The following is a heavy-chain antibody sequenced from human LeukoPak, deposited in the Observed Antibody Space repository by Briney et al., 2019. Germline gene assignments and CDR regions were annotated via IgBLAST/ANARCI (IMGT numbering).Heavy chain of an antibody. V-gene: IGHV3-11*01. CDR3: ARGDLEGYGSGIVPLWYY. CDR2: ISSSGSTI. CDR1: GFTFSDYY. Sequence: GGSLRLSCAASGFTFSDYYMSWIRQAPGKGLEWVSYISSSGSTIYYADSVKGRFTISRDNAKNSLYLQMNSLRAEDTAVYYCARGDLEGYGSGIVPLWYYWGQGTLVTVSS. J-gene: IGHJ4*02. D-gene: IGHD3-10*01.